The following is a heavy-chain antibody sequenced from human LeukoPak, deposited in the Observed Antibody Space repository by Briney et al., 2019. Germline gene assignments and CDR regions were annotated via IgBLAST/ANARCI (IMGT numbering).Heavy chain of an antibody. CDR2: ISYSGSS. CDR3: ARTEYYFDH. J-gene: IGHJ4*02. Sequence: PSQTLSLTCTVSSGSISSYYWSWIRQAPGKGLEWIGYISYSGSSNYNPSFKSRVTMSVDTSKKQFSLRVSSVTTADTAVYYCARTEYYFDHWGQGTLVTVSS. D-gene: IGHD3-10*01. CDR1: SGSISSYY. V-gene: IGHV4-59*01.